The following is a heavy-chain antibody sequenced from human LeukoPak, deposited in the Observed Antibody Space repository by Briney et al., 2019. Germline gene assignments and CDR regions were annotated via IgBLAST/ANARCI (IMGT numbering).Heavy chain of an antibody. CDR2: IKTDGSQI. CDR1: GFSVTNAW. Sequence: GGSLRLSCAASGFSVTNAWMSWVRQAPGKGLEWVANIKTDGSQIYYVDSVKGRFTISRDNAKNSLYLQMNSLRAEDTAVYYCARDLNWETYWGQGTLVSVSS. V-gene: IGHV3-7*01. D-gene: IGHD7-27*01. CDR3: ARDLNWETY. J-gene: IGHJ4*02.